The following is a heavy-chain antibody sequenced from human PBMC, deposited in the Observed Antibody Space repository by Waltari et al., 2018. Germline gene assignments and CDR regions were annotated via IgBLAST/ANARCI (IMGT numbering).Heavy chain of an antibody. J-gene: IGHJ4*02. CDR1: GGTFSSYS. Sequence: QVQLVQSGAEVKKPGSSVKVSCKASGGTFSSYSISWDRQAPGQGLEWMGGISPIFGTANYAQKFQGRVTITSDESTSTAYMELSSLRSEDTAVYYCAVPIESGSYYYYWGQGTLVTVSS. CDR3: AVPIESGSYYYY. D-gene: IGHD1-26*01. V-gene: IGHV1-69*13. CDR2: ISPIFGTA.